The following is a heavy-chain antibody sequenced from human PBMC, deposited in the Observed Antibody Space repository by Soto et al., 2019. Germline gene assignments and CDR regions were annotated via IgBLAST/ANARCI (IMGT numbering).Heavy chain of an antibody. D-gene: IGHD7-27*01. J-gene: IGHJ6*02. Sequence: PGESLKISCKGSGYSFTRYWIGWVRQMPGKGLELMGIVFPDDSDVRYSPSFQGQATISADKSINTAYLQWSALKASDTAMYYCARHLTGDLGRGMDVWGQGTTVTVSS. V-gene: IGHV5-51*01. CDR3: ARHLTGDLGRGMDV. CDR1: GYSFTRYW. CDR2: VFPDDSDV.